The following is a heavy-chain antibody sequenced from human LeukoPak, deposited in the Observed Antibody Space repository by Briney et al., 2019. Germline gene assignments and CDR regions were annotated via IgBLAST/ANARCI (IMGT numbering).Heavy chain of an antibody. D-gene: IGHD3-22*01. V-gene: IGHV3-30-3*01. CDR1: GFTFSSYA. CDR2: ITSDGSTK. J-gene: IGHJ4*02. Sequence: GGSLRLSCAASGFTFSSYAMHWVRQAPGKGLEWVAVITSDGSTKYYADSVKGRFTISRDNSKNTLYLQMNSLRAEDTAVYYCARDSFDSSGYYPGLCDYWGQGTLVTVS. CDR3: ARDSFDSSGYYPGLCDY.